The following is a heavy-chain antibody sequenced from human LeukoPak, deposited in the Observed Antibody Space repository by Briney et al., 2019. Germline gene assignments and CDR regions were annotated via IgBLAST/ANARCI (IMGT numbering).Heavy chain of an antibody. D-gene: IGHD3-22*01. J-gene: IGHJ4*02. CDR1: GFTFSSYW. CDR2: ISDGGSTT. V-gene: IGHV3-74*01. Sequence: GGSLRLSCAASGFTFSSYWMHWVRQAPGKGLVWVSRISDGGSTTTYADSVKGRFTISRDNAKNTLYLQMNGLRAEDAAVYDCSRSAYYDGSGNYYDYWGQGTLVTVSS. CDR3: SRSAYYDGSGNYYDY.